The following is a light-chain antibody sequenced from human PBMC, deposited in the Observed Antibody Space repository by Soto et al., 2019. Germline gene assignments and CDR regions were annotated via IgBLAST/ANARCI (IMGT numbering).Light chain of an antibody. V-gene: IGKV3-11*01. CDR2: DAS. CDR1: QNVNNF. CDR3: QQRSNWPT. Sequence: EIVLTQSPGTLSLSPGERATLSCRASQNVNNFLAWYQQKPGQAPRLLIYDASNRATGIPARFSGSGSGTDFTLTISSLESEDFAIYYCQQRSNWPTFGQGTRLEF. J-gene: IGKJ5*01.